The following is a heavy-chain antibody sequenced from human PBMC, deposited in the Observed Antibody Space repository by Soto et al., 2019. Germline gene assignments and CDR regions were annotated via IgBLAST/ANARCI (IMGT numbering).Heavy chain of an antibody. D-gene: IGHD3-3*01. CDR1: GFTFSSYG. J-gene: IGHJ4*02. Sequence: GGSLRLSCAASGFTFSSYGMHWVRQAPGKGLEWVAVIWYDGSNKYYADSVKGRFTISRDNSKNTLYLQMNSLRAEDTAVYYCARAYHYDFWSGPPFEDWGQGTRVTVSS. V-gene: IGHV3-33*01. CDR3: ARAYHYDFWSGPPFED. CDR2: IWYDGSNK.